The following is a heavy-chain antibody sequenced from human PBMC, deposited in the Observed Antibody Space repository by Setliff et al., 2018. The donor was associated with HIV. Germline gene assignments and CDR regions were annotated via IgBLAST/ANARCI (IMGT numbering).Heavy chain of an antibody. CDR1: GGSISSSNW. Sequence: PSETLSLTCAVSGGSISSSNWWSWVRQPPGKGLEWIGEIYHSGSTNYNPSLKSRVTISVDTSKNQFSLKLTSVTAADTAVYYCARGVRVGPTTTANWFDPWGQGTLVTVSS. D-gene: IGHD1-26*01. V-gene: IGHV4-4*02. CDR3: ARGVRVGPTTTANWFDP. CDR2: IYHSGST. J-gene: IGHJ5*02.